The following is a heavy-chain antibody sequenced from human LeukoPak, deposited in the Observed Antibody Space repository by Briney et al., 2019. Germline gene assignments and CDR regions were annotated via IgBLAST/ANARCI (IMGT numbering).Heavy chain of an antibody. CDR2: MNPNSGNT. V-gene: IGHV1-8*03. J-gene: IGHJ4*02. D-gene: IGHD3-10*01. CDR3: ARGQRITMVRGVIIGYYFDY. CDR1: GYTFTSYD. Sequence: ASVKVSCKASGYTFTSYDINWVRQATGQGLEWMGWMNPNSGNTGYAQKFQGRVTITRNTSISIAYMELSSLRSEDTAVYYCARGQRITMVRGVIIGYYFDYWGQGTLVTVSS.